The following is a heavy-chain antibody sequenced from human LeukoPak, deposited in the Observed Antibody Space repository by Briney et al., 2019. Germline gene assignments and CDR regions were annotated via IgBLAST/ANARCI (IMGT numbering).Heavy chain of an antibody. CDR1: GYTFTSDG. Sequence: GASVNVSCKASGYTFTSDGISWVRQATGQGLERMGWISAYNGNTNYAQKFQGRVTMTRDTSISTAYMELSRLRSDDTAVYYCARDPGLVDTAMVLRFDPWGQGTLVTVSS. D-gene: IGHD5-18*01. J-gene: IGHJ5*02. V-gene: IGHV1-18*01. CDR2: ISAYNGNT. CDR3: ARDPGLVDTAMVLRFDP.